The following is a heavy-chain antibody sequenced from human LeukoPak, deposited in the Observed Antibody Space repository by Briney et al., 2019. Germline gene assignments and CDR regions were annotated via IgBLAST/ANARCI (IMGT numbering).Heavy chain of an antibody. V-gene: IGHV4-39*07. J-gene: IGHJ5*02. D-gene: IGHD6-6*01. Sequence: PSETLSLTCTVSGGSISSSNYFWGWVRQPPGKGLEWIGTISYSGTTHDNPSLKSRVIISVDTSKKQFSLKLSSVTAADTAVYYCARDRQLEEYWFDPWGQGTLVTVSS. CDR1: GGSISSSNYF. CDR3: ARDRQLEEYWFDP. CDR2: ISYSGTT.